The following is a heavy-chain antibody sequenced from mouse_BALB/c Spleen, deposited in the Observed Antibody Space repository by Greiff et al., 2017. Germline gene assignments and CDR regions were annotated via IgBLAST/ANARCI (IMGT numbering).Heavy chain of an antibody. D-gene: IGHD1-3*01. V-gene: IGHV1S56*01. CDR2: IYPGDGST. CDR1: GYTFTSYY. J-gene: IGHJ3*01. CDR3: ARAGLAPWFAY. Sequence: QVQLQQSGPELVKPGASVKMSCKASGYTFTSYYIHWVKQRPGQGLEWIGWIYPGDGSTKYNEKFKGKTTLTADKSSSTAYMLLSSLTSEDSAIYFCARAGLAPWFAYWGQGTLVTVSA.